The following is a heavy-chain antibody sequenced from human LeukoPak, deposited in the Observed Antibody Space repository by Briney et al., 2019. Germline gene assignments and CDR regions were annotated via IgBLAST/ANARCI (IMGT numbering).Heavy chain of an antibody. Sequence: GGSLRLSCAASGFAVTSNFMSWVRQAPGKGLEWVSVIHSGGTTYYADSVKGRFTISRDISKNALYLQMNSLRGDDTAVYYCAGSAVTNLDSWGQGNLVTVPS. V-gene: IGHV3-66*01. D-gene: IGHD4-23*01. CDR2: IHSGGTT. CDR3: AGSAVTNLDS. J-gene: IGHJ4*02. CDR1: GFAVTSNF.